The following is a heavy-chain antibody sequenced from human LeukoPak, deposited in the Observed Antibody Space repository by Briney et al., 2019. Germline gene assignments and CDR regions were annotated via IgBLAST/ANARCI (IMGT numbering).Heavy chain of an antibody. CDR3: ASPGVGASSSDFDY. J-gene: IGHJ4*02. CDR2: IYYSGIT. CDR1: GGSISSSSYY. D-gene: IGHD1-26*01. Sequence: SETLSLTCTVSGGSISSSSYYWARIRRPPGKGLEWIGSIYYSGITYYNPSLKSRVAISVDTSKNQFSLKLRFVTAADTAVYFCASPGVGASSSDFDYWGQGTLVTVSS. V-gene: IGHV4-39*01.